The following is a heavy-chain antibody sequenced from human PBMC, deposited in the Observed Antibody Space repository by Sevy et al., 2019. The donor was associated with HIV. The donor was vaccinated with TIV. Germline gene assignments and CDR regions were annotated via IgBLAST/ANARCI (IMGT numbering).Heavy chain of an antibody. V-gene: IGHV3-11*01. Sequence: GGSLRLSCAASGFTFSDYYMSWIHQAPGKGLEWVSYISSSGSTIYYADSVKGRFTISRDNAKNSLYLQMNSLRAEDTAVYYCARDRKVTEDPPDYFDYWGQGTLVTVSS. D-gene: IGHD5-18*01. J-gene: IGHJ4*02. CDR3: ARDRKVTEDPPDYFDY. CDR1: GFTFSDYY. CDR2: ISSSGSTI.